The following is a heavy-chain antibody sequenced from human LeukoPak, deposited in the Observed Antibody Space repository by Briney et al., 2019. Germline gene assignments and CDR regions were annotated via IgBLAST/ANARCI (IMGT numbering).Heavy chain of an antibody. D-gene: IGHD5-12*01. CDR1: GYTFTSYG. J-gene: IGHJ4*02. CDR3: ARGHVEIVATRGNDH. Sequence: GSVKVSCKASGYTFTSYGIRWVRQATGQGLEWMGWMSYNGGNKGYAQKFQGRFTITRDSSMSTVDVEVSSLRAEDTAVYYCARGHVEIVATRGNDHRGEGALVTLSP. CDR2: MSYNGGNK. V-gene: IGHV1-8*02.